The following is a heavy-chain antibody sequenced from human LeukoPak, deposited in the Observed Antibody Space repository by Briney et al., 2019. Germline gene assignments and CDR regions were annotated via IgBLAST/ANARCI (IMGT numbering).Heavy chain of an antibody. Sequence: TGGPLRLSCAASGFTFSSYWMSWVRQAPGKGLEWVANIKQDGSEKYYVDSVKGRFTISRDNAKNSLYLQMNSLRAEDTAVYYCARGIAAVPNWFDPWGQGTLVTVSS. V-gene: IGHV3-7*01. J-gene: IGHJ5*02. CDR1: GFTFSSYW. CDR3: ARGIAAVPNWFDP. D-gene: IGHD6-13*01. CDR2: IKQDGSEK.